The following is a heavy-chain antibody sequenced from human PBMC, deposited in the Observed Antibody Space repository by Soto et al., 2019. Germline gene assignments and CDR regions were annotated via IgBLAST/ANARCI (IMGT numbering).Heavy chain of an antibody. CDR2: IYYSGST. J-gene: IGHJ6*03. D-gene: IGHD3-10*01. CDR3: ARGDYYGSGSYYPQHLYYYYYMDV. CDR1: GGSISSGGYY. Sequence: SETLSLTCTVSGGSISSGGYYWSWIRQHPGKGLEWIGYIYYSGSTYYNPSLKSRVTISVDTSKNQFSLKLSSVTAADTAVYYCARGDYYGSGSYYPQHLYYYYYMDVWGKGTTVTVSS. V-gene: IGHV4-31*03.